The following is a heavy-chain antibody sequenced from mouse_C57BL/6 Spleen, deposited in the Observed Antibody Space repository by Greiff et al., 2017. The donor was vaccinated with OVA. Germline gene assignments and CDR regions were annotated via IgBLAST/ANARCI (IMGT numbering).Heavy chain of an antibody. D-gene: IGHD4-1*01. Sequence: VQLQQSGAELVKPGASVTLSCKASGFTFPSYGMHWVQQRPGRGLEWIGRIDPSSGGTKYHAKLKSKATLTVDKPSSTAYMQLSSLKSEDSAVYDCARETGKKGYYDVWGTGTTVTVSS. CDR2: IDPSSGGT. CDR1: GFTFPSYG. J-gene: IGHJ1*03. CDR3: ARETGKKGYYDV. V-gene: IGHV1-72*01.